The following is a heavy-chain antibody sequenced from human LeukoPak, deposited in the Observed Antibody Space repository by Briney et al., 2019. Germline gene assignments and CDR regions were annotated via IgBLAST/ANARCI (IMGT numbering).Heavy chain of an antibody. CDR3: ARDWAEMITFGGVSFDY. J-gene: IGHJ4*02. Sequence: ASVKVSCKASGYTFTGYYMHWVRQAPGQGLEWMGRTNPNSGGTNYAQKFQGRVTMTRDTSISTAYMELSRLRSDDTAVYYCARDWAEMITFGGVSFDYWGQGTLVTVSS. V-gene: IGHV1-2*06. CDR1: GYTFTGYY. CDR2: TNPNSGGT. D-gene: IGHD3-16*01.